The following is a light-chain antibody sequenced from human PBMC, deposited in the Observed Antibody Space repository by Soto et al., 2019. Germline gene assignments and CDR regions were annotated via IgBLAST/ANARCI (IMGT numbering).Light chain of an antibody. CDR3: QQYGSSPQT. CDR2: GAS. CDR1: QSVSSSY. V-gene: IGKV3-20*01. Sequence: EIVLTQSPGTLSLSPGERATLSCRASQSVSSSYLAWYQQKPGQAPRLLIYGASIRATGIPDRCSGSGSGTDFTLTISRLEPEDFAVYYCQQYGSSPQTFGQGTKVEIK. J-gene: IGKJ1*01.